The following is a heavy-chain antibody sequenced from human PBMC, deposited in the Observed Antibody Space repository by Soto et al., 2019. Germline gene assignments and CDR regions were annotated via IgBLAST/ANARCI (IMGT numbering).Heavy chain of an antibody. D-gene: IGHD2-15*01. Sequence: QLRESGPGLVKPSETLSLTCTVSGGSVNYLYWSWIRQPPGKGLEWIGYIWYTGVTPLYSPSLRIRVTRSIDTSKNQFSLSQSPVTAADTATYYCARHAAIAKFENGLDVWGQGTTVTVSS. J-gene: IGHJ6*02. V-gene: IGHV4-59*08. CDR1: GGSVNYLY. CDR3: ARHAAIAKFENGLDV. CDR2: IWYTGVT.